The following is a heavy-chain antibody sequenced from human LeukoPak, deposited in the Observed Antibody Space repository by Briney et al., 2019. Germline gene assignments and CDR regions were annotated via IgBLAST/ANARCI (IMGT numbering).Heavy chain of an antibody. CDR3: ARVGRGDHTWGSYYYDH. CDR1: GDSLSSYH. Sequence: PSETLSLTCTVSGDSLSSYHWSWIRQPPGKGLEWIGYISYSGSTSYNPSLKSRVTISVDTSKNQFSLKLSSVTAAGTAVYYCARVGRGDHTWGSYYYDHWGQGTLVTVSS. J-gene: IGHJ4*02. D-gene: IGHD3-16*01. V-gene: IGHV4-59*01. CDR2: ISYSGST.